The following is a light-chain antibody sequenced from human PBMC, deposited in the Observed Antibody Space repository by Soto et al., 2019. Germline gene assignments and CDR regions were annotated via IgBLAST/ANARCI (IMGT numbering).Light chain of an antibody. CDR2: GAS. J-gene: IGKJ5*01. Sequence: EIVLTQSPGTLSLSPGERATLSCRASRTVNSRLAWYQQKPGQAPRLLIYGASIRATGIPDRFSGSGSGTDFTLTISRLEPEDFAVYYCQQYGSSPITFGQGTRLEI. V-gene: IGKV3-20*01. CDR1: RTVNSR. CDR3: QQYGSSPIT.